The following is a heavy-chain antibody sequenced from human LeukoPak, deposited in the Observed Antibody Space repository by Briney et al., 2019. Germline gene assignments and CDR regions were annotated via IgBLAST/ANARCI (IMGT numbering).Heavy chain of an antibody. V-gene: IGHV3-21*01. D-gene: IGHD3-10*01. Sequence: GGSLRLSCAASGFTFSSYSMNWVRQAPGKGLEWVSSISSSSSYIYYADSVKGRFTISRDNAKNSLYLQMNSLRAEDTAVYYCAKDRGPFAVVPDYWGQGTLVTVSS. CDR3: AKDRGPFAVVPDY. CDR1: GFTFSSYS. J-gene: IGHJ4*02. CDR2: ISSSSSYI.